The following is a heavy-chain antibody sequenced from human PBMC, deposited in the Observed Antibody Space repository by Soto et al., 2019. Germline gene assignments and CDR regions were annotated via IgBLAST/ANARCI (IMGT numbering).Heavy chain of an antibody. D-gene: IGHD4-17*01. J-gene: IGHJ4*02. CDR1: GFTFSNAW. CDR3: TTAATTVTTIDY. Sequence: EVHLVESGGGLVKPGGSLRLSCAASGFTFSNAWMSWVRQTPGKGLEWVGRIKRETDGGTTDYAAPVKGRFTISRDDSRNTLDLQMNNLKTEDTAVYYCTTAATTVTTIDYWGQGTLVTVSS. CDR2: IKRETDGGTT. V-gene: IGHV3-15*01.